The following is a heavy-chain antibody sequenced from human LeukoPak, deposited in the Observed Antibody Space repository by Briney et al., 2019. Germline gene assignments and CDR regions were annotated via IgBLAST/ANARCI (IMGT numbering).Heavy chain of an antibody. J-gene: IGHJ4*02. CDR1: GFTFSSYA. Sequence: GGSLRLSCAASGFTFSSYAMSWVRQAPGKGLGWVSAISGSGGSTYYADSVKGRFTISRDNSKNTLYLQMNSLRAEDTAVYYCAKPLRSDPYYFDYWGQGTLVTVSS. CDR2: ISGSGGST. CDR3: AKPLRSDPYYFDY. V-gene: IGHV3-23*01.